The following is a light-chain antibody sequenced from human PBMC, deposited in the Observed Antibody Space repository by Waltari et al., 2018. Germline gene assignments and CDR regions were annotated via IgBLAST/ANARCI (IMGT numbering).Light chain of an antibody. CDR1: QSLLYSSNNENY. J-gene: IGKJ2*01. Sequence: DTVMTQSPDSLAVSLGERATINCRSSQSLLYSSNNENYLAWFQQRPEQPPKLLIYWASTRESGVPDRFSGSGSGTDFTLTISSLQAEDVAIYYCQQYYNTPYTFGQGTKVEIK. CDR2: WAS. V-gene: IGKV4-1*01. CDR3: QQYYNTPYT.